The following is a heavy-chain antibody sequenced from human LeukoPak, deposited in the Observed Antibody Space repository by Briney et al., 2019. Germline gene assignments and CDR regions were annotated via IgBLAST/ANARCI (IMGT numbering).Heavy chain of an antibody. CDR1: GFTFSGYA. D-gene: IGHD1-1*01. V-gene: IGHV3-23*01. J-gene: IGHJ4*02. Sequence: SGGSLRLSCAASGFTFSGYAMSWARQAPGKGLEWVSAISVSGTSTYYADSVKGRFTISRDNSKNTMYLQMNSLRAEDTAVYHCAKVFSAATTGREGVHFDDWGLGTLVTVSS. CDR3: AKVFSAATTGREGVHFDD. CDR2: ISVSGTST.